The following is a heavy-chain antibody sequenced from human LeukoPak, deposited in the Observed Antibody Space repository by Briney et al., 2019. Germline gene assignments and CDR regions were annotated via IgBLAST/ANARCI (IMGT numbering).Heavy chain of an antibody. D-gene: IGHD3-10*01. CDR3: AKDLSYGSLWFDP. CDR1: GFTVSSNY. Sequence: GGSLRLSCAASGFTVSSNYMSWVRQAPGKGLEWVALIWYDGSKTNYVDSVMGRFTISRDSSKNTPYLQMDNLRVEDTAVYFCAKDLSYGSLWFDPWGQGTLVTVSS. V-gene: IGHV3-33*06. CDR2: IWYDGSKT. J-gene: IGHJ5*02.